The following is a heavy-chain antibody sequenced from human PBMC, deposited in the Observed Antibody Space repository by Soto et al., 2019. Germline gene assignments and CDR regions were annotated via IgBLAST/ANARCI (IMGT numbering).Heavy chain of an antibody. D-gene: IGHD3-16*02. CDR2: INVNSGGT. J-gene: IGHJ4*02. V-gene: IGHV1-2*04. CDR1: GYTFTGNY. Sequence: QVQLVQSGAEVKKPGASVKVSCKASGYTFTGNYMHWVRQPPGQGFEWMGWINVNSGGTKYAQKFQGWVTMTRDTSISTAYMELSRLRSDDTDVYYCARGDKLSLYPQLDYWGQGTLVPVSS. CDR3: ARGDKLSLYPQLDY.